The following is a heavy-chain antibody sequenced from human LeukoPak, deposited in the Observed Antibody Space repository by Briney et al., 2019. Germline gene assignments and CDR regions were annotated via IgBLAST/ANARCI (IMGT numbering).Heavy chain of an antibody. CDR3: ARGYYDILTGYCY. D-gene: IGHD3-9*01. CDR2: IIPNSGGT. CDR1: GGTFSSYA. V-gene: IGHV1-2*02. J-gene: IGHJ4*02. Sequence: ASVKVSCKASGGTFSSYAISWVRQAPGQGLEWMGGIIPNSGGTNYAQKFQGRVTMTRDTSISTAYMELSRLRSDDTAVYYCARGYYDILTGYCYWGQGTLVTVSS.